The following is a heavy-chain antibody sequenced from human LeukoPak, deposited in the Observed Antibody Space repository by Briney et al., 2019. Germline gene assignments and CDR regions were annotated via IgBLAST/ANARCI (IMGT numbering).Heavy chain of an antibody. V-gene: IGHV3-23*01. Sequence: ETLSLTCAVYGGSFSGYYWSWVRQAPGKGLEWVSAISGSGGSTYYADSVKGRFTISRDNSKNTLYLQMNSLRAEDTAVYYCAKRFDFWSGYCEYWGQGTLVTVSS. CDR1: GGSFSGYY. J-gene: IGHJ4*02. D-gene: IGHD3-3*01. CDR2: ISGSGGST. CDR3: AKRFDFWSGYCEY.